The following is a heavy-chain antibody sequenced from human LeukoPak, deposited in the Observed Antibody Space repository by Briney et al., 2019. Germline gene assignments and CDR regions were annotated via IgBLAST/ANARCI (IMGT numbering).Heavy chain of an antibody. J-gene: IGHJ6*02. CDR3: ARGQSGFYYGLDV. Sequence: PSETLSLTCTVSGGSINSGDCWSRIRQPPGKGLEWIGYIYNSGTTSYNPSLKSRVTISEDTSKNHIYMRLSSVTDADTAVYYCARGQSGFYYGLDVWGQGTTVTVSS. D-gene: IGHD3-10*01. CDR2: IYNSGTT. V-gene: IGHV4-61*03. CDR1: GGSINSGDC.